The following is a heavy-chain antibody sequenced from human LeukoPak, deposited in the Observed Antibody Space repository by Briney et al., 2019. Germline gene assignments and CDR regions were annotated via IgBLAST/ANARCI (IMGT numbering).Heavy chain of an antibody. CDR1: GGSFSGYY. CDR3: ARPLKLYYYGSGSRFDP. J-gene: IGHJ5*02. Sequence: PSETLSLTCAVYGGSFSGYYWSWIRQPPGKGLEWIGEINHSGSTNYNPSLKSRVTISVDTSKNQFSLKLSSVTAADTAVYYCARPLKLYYYGSGSRFDPWGQGTPVTVSS. CDR2: INHSGST. V-gene: IGHV4-34*01. D-gene: IGHD3-10*01.